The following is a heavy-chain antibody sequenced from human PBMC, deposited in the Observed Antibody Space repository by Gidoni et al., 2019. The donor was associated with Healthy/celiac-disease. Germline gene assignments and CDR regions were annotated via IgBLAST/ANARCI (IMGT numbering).Heavy chain of an antibody. CDR3: ACGYCSSTSCHDAFDI. CDR1: GYTFTSCG. D-gene: IGHD2-2*01. CDR2: NSAYNGNT. Sequence: QVQLVQSGAEVKKPGASVKVTGKASGYTFTSCGISWVRQAPGQGLEWMGWNSAYNGNTSYAHKLQCRVTMPTDTSPSTTYMVLRRLRSDDTAVYYCACGYCSSTSCHDAFDIWGQGTMVTVSS. J-gene: IGHJ3*02. V-gene: IGHV1-18*01.